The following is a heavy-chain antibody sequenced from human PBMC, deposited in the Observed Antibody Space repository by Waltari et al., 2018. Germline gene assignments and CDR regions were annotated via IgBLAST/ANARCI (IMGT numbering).Heavy chain of an antibody. CDR3: ARTKRGYSSSWYFDY. V-gene: IGHV4-34*01. CDR2: INHSGST. CDR1: GGSFSGYY. Sequence: QVQLQQWGAGLLKPSETLSLTCAVYGGSFSGYYWSWIRQPPGKGLEWIGEINHSGSTNYNPSLKSRVTRSVDTSKNQFSLKLSSVTAADTAVYYCARTKRGYSSSWYFDYWGQGTLVTVSS. J-gene: IGHJ4*02. D-gene: IGHD6-13*01.